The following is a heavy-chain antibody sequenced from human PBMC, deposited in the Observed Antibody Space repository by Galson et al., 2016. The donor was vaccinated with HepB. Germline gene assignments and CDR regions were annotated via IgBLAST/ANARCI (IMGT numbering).Heavy chain of an antibody. CDR1: GFIFSDAW. CDR3: CRTVRRHENAFDI. J-gene: IGHJ3*02. D-gene: IGHD3-10*01. V-gene: IGHV3-15*04. Sequence: SLRLSCAASGFIFSDAWMSWVRQAPGEGLVWVGRIGSQTDGETTNYAAPVKDRFTISRDDSKRILYLQMNSLKIEDTALYYCCRTVRRHENAFDIWGQGAMVTVFS. CDR2: IGSQTDGETT.